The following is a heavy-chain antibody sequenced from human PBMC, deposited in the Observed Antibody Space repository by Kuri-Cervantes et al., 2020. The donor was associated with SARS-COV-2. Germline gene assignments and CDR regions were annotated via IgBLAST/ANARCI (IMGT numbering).Heavy chain of an antibody. D-gene: IGHD3-10*01. CDR1: GYTSTSYD. J-gene: IGHJ5*02. CDR2: MNPNSGNT. CDR3: ARRPGSGSYEVKGWFDP. Sequence: ASVKVSCKASGYTSTSYDINWVRQATGQGLEWMGWMNPNSGNTGYAQKFQGRVTMTRNTSISTAYMELSSLRSEDTAVYYCARRPGSGSYEVKGWFDPWGQGTLVTVSS. V-gene: IGHV1-8*01.